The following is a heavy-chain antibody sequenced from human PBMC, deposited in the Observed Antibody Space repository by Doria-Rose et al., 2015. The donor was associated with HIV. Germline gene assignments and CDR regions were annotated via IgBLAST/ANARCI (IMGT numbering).Heavy chain of an antibody. CDR1: GVSLSSPGMG. J-gene: IGHJ4*02. CDR3: ARIKSSRWYHKYYFDF. Sequence: SGPVLVKPTETLTLTCTVSGVSLSSPGMGVSWIRQPPGKALEWLANMFSDDERSYKTSLKSRRTISRGSSKSQVVLAMTDMDPVDTATYYCARIKSSRWYHKYYFDFWGQGTLVIVSA. V-gene: IGHV2-26*01. D-gene: IGHD6-13*01. CDR2: MFSDDER.